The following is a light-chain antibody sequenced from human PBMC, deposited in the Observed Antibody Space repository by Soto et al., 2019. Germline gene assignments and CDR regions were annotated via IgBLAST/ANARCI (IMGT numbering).Light chain of an antibody. J-gene: IGLJ1*01. Sequence: QSVLTQPASVSGSPGQSITISCTGTSSDVGAYNYVSWDQQPPGTAPKLMIYDVSHRPSGVSHRFSGSKSGNTASLTISGFQAEDEADYYCGSYTSSSNYVFGTGTKVTVL. CDR3: GSYTSSSNYV. CDR2: DVS. V-gene: IGLV2-14*01. CDR1: SSDVGAYNY.